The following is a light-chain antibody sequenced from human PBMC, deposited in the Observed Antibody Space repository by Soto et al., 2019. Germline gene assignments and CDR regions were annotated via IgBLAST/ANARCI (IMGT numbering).Light chain of an antibody. CDR3: SSYAGNNNLV. V-gene: IGLV2-11*01. CDR1: ISDVAGYNY. CDR2: DVT. J-gene: IGLJ2*01. Sequence: QPVLTQPRSVSGSPGQSVSISCTGTISDVAGYNYVSWYQHHPGKAPKLLISDVTKRPSWVPDRFSGSKSGNTASLTISELQAEDEADYYCSSYAGNNNLVFGGGTQLTVL.